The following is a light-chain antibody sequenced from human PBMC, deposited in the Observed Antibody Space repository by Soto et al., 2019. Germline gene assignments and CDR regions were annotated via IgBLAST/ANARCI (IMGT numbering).Light chain of an antibody. CDR1: QSVTTF. CDR2: DAS. J-gene: IGKJ4*01. Sequence: EIVLTQSPVTLSLSPGERATLSCRASQSVTTFLAWYQQKPGQAPRLLIYDASKRATGIPARFSGSGSGTDFTLTISRLEPEDFAVYYCQQRTNCPLTFGGGTKVEIK. CDR3: QQRTNCPLT. V-gene: IGKV3-11*01.